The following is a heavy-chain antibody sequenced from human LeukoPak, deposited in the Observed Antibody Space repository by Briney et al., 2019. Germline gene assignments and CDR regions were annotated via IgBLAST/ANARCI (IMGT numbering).Heavy chain of an antibody. V-gene: IGHV3-48*01. CDR1: GFTFSSYS. D-gene: IGHD1-1*01. CDR3: ARDWGNWDFDY. J-gene: IGHJ4*02. CDR2: ISTSTTTI. Sequence: GGSLRLSCEASGFTFSSYSMNWVRQAPGKGLEWISYISTSTTTIYYANSVKGRFTISRDNAKKSLYLQMNSLRAEDTAVYYCARDWGNWDFDYWGQGTLVIVSS.